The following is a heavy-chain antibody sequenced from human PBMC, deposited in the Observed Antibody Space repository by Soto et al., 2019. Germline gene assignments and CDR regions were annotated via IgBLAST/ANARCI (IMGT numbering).Heavy chain of an antibody. V-gene: IGHV3-23*01. CDR1: GFIFSSYA. CDR3: AKNYYFDS. CDR2: INTDGST. Sequence: EVQLLESGGGLIQPGGSLRLSCATSGFIFSSYAMSWARQAPGKGLEWVSSINTDGSTYYTDSVKGRFTISRDNSRNTLYLQMHNLRAEDTAIYYCAKNYYFDSRGQGTLVTVSS. J-gene: IGHJ4*02.